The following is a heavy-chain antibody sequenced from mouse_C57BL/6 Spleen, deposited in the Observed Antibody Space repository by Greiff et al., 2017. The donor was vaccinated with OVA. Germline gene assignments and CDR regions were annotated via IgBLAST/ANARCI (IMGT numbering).Heavy chain of an antibody. V-gene: IGHV1-9*01. CDR2: ILPGSGST. D-gene: IGHD2-5*01. CDR1: GYTFTGYW. J-gene: IGHJ4*01. CDR3: ARGHTAYYSNLYYAMDY. Sequence: QVQLQQSGAELMKPGASVKLSCKATGYTFTGYWIEWVKQRPGHGLEWIGEILPGSGSTNYNEKFKGKATFTADTSSNTAYMQLSSLTTEDSAVYYCARGHTAYYSNLYYAMDYWGQGTSVTVSS.